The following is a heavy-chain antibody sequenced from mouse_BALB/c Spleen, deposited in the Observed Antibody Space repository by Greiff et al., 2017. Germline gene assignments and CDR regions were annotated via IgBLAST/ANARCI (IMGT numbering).Heavy chain of an antibody. CDR2: IDPFNGGT. V-gene: IGHV1S135*01. J-gene: IGHJ2*01. D-gene: IGHD2-3*01. CDR3: ARGPMATDYFDY. Sequence: EVKLQESGPELMKPGASVKISCKASGYSFTSYYMHWVKQSHGKSLEWIGYIDPFNGGTSYNQKFKGKATLTVDKSSSTAYMHLSSLTSEDSAVYYCARGPMATDYFDYWGQGTTLTVSS. CDR1: GYSFTSYY.